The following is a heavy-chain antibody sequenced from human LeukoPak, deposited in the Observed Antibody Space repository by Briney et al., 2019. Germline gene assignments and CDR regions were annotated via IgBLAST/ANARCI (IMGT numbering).Heavy chain of an antibody. J-gene: IGHJ6*03. CDR2: IIPIFGTA. V-gene: IGHV1-69*06. CDR3: VRDLDVGYYDSLKSNYYMDV. D-gene: IGHD3-3*01. CDR1: GGTLSSYA. Sequence: SVKVSCKASGGTLSSYALSWVRQAPGQGREWMGRIIPIFGTANNAQKLQGRVTIPADKSTSTAYIALSGLRSADTAGFFCVRDLDVGYYDSLKSNYYMDVWGKGNTVTVSS.